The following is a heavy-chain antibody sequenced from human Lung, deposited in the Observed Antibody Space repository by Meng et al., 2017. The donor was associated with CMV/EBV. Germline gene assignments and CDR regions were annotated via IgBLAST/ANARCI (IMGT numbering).Heavy chain of an antibody. Sequence: GGSXRLSCAASGFTVTDNYMIWVRQAPGKGLEWVSVIYSADRAYYADSVRGRFTISRDISKNTVYLQMLNLRAEDAAMYYCARPLAIRPMLGYYYGLDVWXQGTXVTVSS. CDR3: ARPLAIRPMLGYYYGLDV. CDR2: IYSADRA. J-gene: IGHJ6*02. CDR1: GFTVTDNY. D-gene: IGHD6-6*01. V-gene: IGHV3-53*01.